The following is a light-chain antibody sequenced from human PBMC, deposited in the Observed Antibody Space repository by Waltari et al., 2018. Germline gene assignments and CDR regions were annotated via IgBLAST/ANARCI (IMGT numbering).Light chain of an antibody. V-gene: IGLV2-8*01. Sequence: QSALTHPPSASGSPGQSVTISCTGTSSDVGGYKHVSWYQQHPGKAPKLIIYEVGNRPSGVPDRFSGSKSGNTASLTVSGLQAEDEADYYCSAYTGSDTLVFGGGTKLTVL. CDR1: SSDVGGYKH. CDR3: SAYTGSDTLV. CDR2: EVG. J-gene: IGLJ3*02.